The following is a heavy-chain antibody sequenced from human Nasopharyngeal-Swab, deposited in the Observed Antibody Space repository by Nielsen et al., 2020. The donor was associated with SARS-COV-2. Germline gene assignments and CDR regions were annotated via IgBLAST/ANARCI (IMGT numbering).Heavy chain of an antibody. Sequence: GESLKISCVAFGFSLNRYAMIWVRQAPGKGLEWVSGISASGRATYYADSVEGRLTISRDNSRNTLSLQMNNLRAEDTATYYRARGCDTDCFRVDSWGQGTLVTVSS. J-gene: IGHJ4*02. CDR3: ARGCDTDCFRVDS. V-gene: IGHV3-23*01. CDR1: GFSLNRYA. D-gene: IGHD2-21*02. CDR2: ISASGRAT.